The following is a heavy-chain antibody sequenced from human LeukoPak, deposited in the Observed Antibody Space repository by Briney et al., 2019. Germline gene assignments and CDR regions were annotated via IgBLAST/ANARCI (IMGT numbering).Heavy chain of an antibody. CDR2: ISYDGSNK. J-gene: IGHJ6*03. Sequence: GGSLRLSCAASGFTFSSYAMHWVRQAPGKGLEWVAVISYDGSNKYYADSVKGRFTISRDNSKNTLYLQMNSLRAEDTALYYCAKGSKLLVFTRDHYMHVWGKGTTVTISS. CDR3: AKGSKLLVFTRDHYMHV. CDR1: GFTFSSYA. D-gene: IGHD3-9*01. V-gene: IGHV3-30*04.